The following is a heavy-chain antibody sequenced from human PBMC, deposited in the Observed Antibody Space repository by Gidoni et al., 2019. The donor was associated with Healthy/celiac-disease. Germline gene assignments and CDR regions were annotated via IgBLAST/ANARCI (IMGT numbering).Heavy chain of an antibody. V-gene: IGHV3-49*05. Sequence: EVQLVESGGGLVKPGRSLRLSCTASGFTFGDYAMSWFRQAPGKGLEWVGFIRSKAYGGTTEYAASVKGRFTISRDDSKSIAYLQMNSLKTEDTAVYYCTRGYYYYDSSGYYSEPVPLLYWGQGTLVTVSS. CDR1: GFTFGDYA. CDR2: IRSKAYGGTT. J-gene: IGHJ4*02. CDR3: TRGYYYYDSSGYYSEPVPLLY. D-gene: IGHD3-22*01.